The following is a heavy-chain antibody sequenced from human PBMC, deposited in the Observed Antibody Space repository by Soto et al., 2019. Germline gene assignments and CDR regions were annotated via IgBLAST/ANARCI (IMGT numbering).Heavy chain of an antibody. V-gene: IGHV1-18*01. J-gene: IGHJ5*02. CDR1: GYTFTSYG. CDR3: ARGGVTIFGVGTDELYPRRFDP. D-gene: IGHD3-3*01. Sequence: VQLVQSGAEVKKPGASVKVSCKASGYTFTSYGISWVRQAPGQGLEGMGWISAYNGNTNYAQQLQGRVTMTTATSTSTAYMELRSLRSDDTAVYYCARGGVTIFGVGTDELYPRRFDPWGQGTLVTVSS. CDR2: ISAYNGNT.